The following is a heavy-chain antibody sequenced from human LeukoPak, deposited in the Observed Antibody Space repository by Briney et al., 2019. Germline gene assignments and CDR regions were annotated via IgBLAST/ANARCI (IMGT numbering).Heavy chain of an antibody. CDR3: AKVKTPYYYGSGSYYFDY. V-gene: IGHV3-9*01. Sequence: GGSLRLSCAASGFTFDDYAMHWVRQAPGKGLEWVSGISWSSGSIGYADSVKGRFTISRDNAKNSLYLQMNSLRAEDTALYYCAKVKTPYYYGSGSYYFDYWGQGTLVTVSS. J-gene: IGHJ4*02. CDR1: GFTFDDYA. D-gene: IGHD3-10*01. CDR2: ISWSSGSI.